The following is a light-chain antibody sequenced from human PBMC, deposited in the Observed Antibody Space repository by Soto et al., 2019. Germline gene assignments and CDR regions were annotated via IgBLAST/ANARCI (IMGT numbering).Light chain of an antibody. CDR3: SSYTSDSTWV. Sequence: QPVLTQPPSASGSPGQSVTISCTGTSSDVGAYNYVSWYQQHPGKAPRLMIFEVGNWPSGVSNRFSGSKSSYTASLTISGLQAEDEADYYCSSYTSDSTWVFGGGTKVTVL. J-gene: IGLJ3*02. CDR1: SSDVGAYNY. V-gene: IGLV2-14*01. CDR2: EVG.